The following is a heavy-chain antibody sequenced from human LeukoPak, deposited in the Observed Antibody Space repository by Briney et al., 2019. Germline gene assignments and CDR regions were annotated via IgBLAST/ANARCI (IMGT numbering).Heavy chain of an antibody. V-gene: IGHV3-7*01. J-gene: IGHJ4*02. CDR2: MKEDGGEI. D-gene: IGHD4-23*01. CDR3: VRDRGYSTFDY. Sequence: GGSLRLSCAGSGFPFSNYWMAWVRQAPGKGLEWVANMKEDGGEINYVDSVKGRFTISRDNAKNSLDIQMNSLRVDDTAVYYCVRDRGYSTFDYWGQGTLVSVSS. CDR1: GFPFSNYW.